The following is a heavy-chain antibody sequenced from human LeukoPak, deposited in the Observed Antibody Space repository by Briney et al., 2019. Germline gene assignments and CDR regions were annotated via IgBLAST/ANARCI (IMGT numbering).Heavy chain of an antibody. CDR1: GFTFSSYA. D-gene: IGHD3-10*01. Sequence: GGSLRLSCAASGFTFSSYAMSWVRQAPGKGLEWVSAISGSGGSTYYADSVKGRFTISRDNSKNTLYLQMDSLRAEDTAVYYCAKDHMVRGPHCMSDYWGQGTLVTVSS. J-gene: IGHJ4*02. CDR2: ISGSGGST. CDR3: AKDHMVRGPHCMSDY. V-gene: IGHV3-23*01.